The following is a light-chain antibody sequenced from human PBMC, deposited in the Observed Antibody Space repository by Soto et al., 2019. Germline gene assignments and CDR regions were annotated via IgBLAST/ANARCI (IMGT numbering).Light chain of an antibody. V-gene: IGKV3-15*01. Sequence: EIVMTQSPATLSLSPGERATLSCRASQSVSSNLAWYQQKPGQAPRLLIYCASTRATGILASFIGSGSGTEFTLTISSLQSEDFAVYYCQQYNNRPPITFGQGTRLEIK. J-gene: IGKJ5*01. CDR1: QSVSSN. CDR2: CAS. CDR3: QQYNNRPPIT.